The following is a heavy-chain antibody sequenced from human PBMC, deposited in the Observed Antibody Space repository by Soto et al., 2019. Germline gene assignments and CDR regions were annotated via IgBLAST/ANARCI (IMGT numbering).Heavy chain of an antibody. V-gene: IGHV3-43*02. J-gene: IGHJ3*02. D-gene: IGHD6-13*01. CDR1: GFTFDDYA. CDR2: ISGDGGST. CDR3: AKTEAAGYSSSWYAFDI. Sequence: GGSLRLSCAASGFTFDDYAMHWIRQAPGKGLEWVSLISGDGGSTYYADSVKGRFTISGDNSKNSLYLQMNSLRTEDTALYYCAKTEAAGYSSSWYAFDIWGQGTMVTVSS.